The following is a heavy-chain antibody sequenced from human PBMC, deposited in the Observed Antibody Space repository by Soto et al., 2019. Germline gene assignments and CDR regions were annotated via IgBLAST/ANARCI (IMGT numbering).Heavy chain of an antibody. J-gene: IGHJ4*02. Sequence: EVQLVESGGGLVQPGGSLRLSCAASGFTVSKNYMSWVRQAPGKGLEWVSVIYTGGTTNYADSVKGRFTISRDNSRNTRDLQMSSLTAEDTAVYYCARVVRGDYYFDRWGQGTLVNVSS. CDR3: ARVVRGDYYFDR. CDR1: GFTVSKNY. D-gene: IGHD3-10*01. CDR2: IYTGGTT. V-gene: IGHV3-66*01.